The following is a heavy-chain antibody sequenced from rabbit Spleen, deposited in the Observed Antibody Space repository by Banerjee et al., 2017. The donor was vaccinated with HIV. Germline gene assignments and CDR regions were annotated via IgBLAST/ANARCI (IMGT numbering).Heavy chain of an antibody. CDR3: ARDLIGVIGWNFCL. V-gene: IGHV1S45*01. CDR2: INASTGKP. CDR1: GFSFNDRDV. J-gene: IGHJ3*01. Sequence: QEQLVESGGGLVQPEGSLTLTCKASGFSFNDRDVMCWVRQAPGKGLEWIACINASTGKPVYATWASGRFTISRTSSTTVTLRMTSLTAADRATYFCARDLIGVIGWNFCLWGQGTLVTVS. D-gene: IGHD2-1*01.